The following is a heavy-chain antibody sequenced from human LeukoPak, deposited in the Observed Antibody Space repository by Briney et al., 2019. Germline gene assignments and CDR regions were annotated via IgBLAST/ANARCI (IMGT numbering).Heavy chain of an antibody. D-gene: IGHD3-22*01. CDR1: GFTFSDYY. CDR3: ARAYYDSSGYYIPFDY. Sequence: GGSLRLSCAASGFTFSDYYMSWIRQAPGKRLEWVSYISSSGSTIYYADYVKGRFTISRDNAKNSLYLQMNSLRAEDTAVYYCARAYYDSSGYYIPFDYWGQGTLVTVSS. V-gene: IGHV3-11*01. CDR2: ISSSGSTI. J-gene: IGHJ4*02.